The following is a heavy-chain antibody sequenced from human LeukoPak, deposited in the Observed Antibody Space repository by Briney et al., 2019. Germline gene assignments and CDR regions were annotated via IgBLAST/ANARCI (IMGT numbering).Heavy chain of an antibody. CDR2: INHRGRS. CDR1: AGPFNYYY. D-gene: IGHD3-16*01. J-gene: IGHJ5*01. Sequence: PSETLSLTCAVYAGPFNYYYWTWIRQPPGKGLEWIGEINHRGRSTYNPSLKSRVTISVDTSKNQFSLRLNSVTAADTAVYKCARARIKRFGDFFTVPTIFDSWGQGTLVTVSS. V-gene: IGHV4-34*01. CDR3: ARARIKRFGDFFTVPTIFDS.